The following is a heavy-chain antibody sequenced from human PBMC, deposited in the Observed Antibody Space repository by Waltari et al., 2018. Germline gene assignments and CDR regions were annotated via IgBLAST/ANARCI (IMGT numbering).Heavy chain of an antibody. J-gene: IGHJ4*02. CDR1: GYTFTSYA. CDR3: ARVRVRIAVAAGY. D-gene: IGHD6-19*01. V-gene: IGHV1-3*01. Sequence: QVQLVQSGAEVTKPGASVKVSCKASGYTFTSYAMHWVRQAPGQRLEWMGWINAGNGNTKYSQKFQGRVTITRDTSASTAYMELSSLRSEDTAVYYCARVRVRIAVAAGYWGQGTLVTVSS. CDR2: INAGNGNT.